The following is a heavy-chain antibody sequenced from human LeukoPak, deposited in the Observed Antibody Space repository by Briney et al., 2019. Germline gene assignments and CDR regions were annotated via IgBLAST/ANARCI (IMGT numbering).Heavy chain of an antibody. CDR2: IIPIFPKT. CDR3: ARDPKVIVVPDSRNDRNDP. V-gene: IGHV1-69*04. J-gene: IGHJ5*02. D-gene: IGHD1-1*01. CDR1: GDTFGNYA. Sequence: SVKVSCKASGDTFGNYAINWVRQAPGQGLEWMGRIIPIFPKTDYAQKFQGRVTITADKSTSTAYLELSSLSSEDTAVYYYARDPKVIVVPDSRNDRNDPWGQGTLVTVSS.